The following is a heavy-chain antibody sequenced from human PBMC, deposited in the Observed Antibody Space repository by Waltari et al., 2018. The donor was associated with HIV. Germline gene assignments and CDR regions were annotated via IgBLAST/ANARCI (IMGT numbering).Heavy chain of an antibody. J-gene: IGHJ4*02. V-gene: IGHV3-30*18. Sequence: QVQLVESGGGVVQPGRSLRLSCAASGFTFSSYGIHRVRQAPGKGREWVAVISYYGNNKYYADSVKGRFTISRDNSKNTLYLQMNSLRVEDTAVYYCAKGASGWSPGYWGQGTLVTVSS. CDR3: AKGASGWSPGY. CDR1: GFTFSSYG. CDR2: ISYYGNNK. D-gene: IGHD6-19*01.